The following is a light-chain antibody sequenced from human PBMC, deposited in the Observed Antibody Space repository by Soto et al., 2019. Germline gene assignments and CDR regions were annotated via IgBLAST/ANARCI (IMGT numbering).Light chain of an antibody. CDR3: QQYNNWPPIT. V-gene: IGKV3-15*01. J-gene: IGKJ5*01. CDR2: GAS. Sequence: EIVLTQSPGTLSLSPGERATLSCRASQSVSSNLAWYQQKPGQAPRLLIFGASTRATDIPARFSGSGSGTEFTLTISSLQSEDFAVYYCQQYNNWPPITFGQGTLLEIK. CDR1: QSVSSN.